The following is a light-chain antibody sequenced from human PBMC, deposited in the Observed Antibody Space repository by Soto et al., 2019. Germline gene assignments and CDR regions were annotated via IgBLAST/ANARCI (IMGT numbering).Light chain of an antibody. CDR2: EAS. CDR3: QQYNSYSLT. CDR1: QSIGGW. Sequence: DIQMTQSPSTLSASIGERVTITCRASQSIGGWLAWYQQKPGKGPNLLIYEASILESGVPSRFSGSGSETEFTLTISSLQPDDFATYYCQQYNSYSLTFXQGTKADIK. V-gene: IGKV1-5*01. J-gene: IGKJ1*01.